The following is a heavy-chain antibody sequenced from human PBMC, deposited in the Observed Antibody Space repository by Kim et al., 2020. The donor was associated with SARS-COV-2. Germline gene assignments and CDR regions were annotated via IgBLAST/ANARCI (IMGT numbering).Heavy chain of an antibody. J-gene: IGHJ4*02. Sequence: YNRTRKSRVTMSVDTSKNQFCLKLSFVTAADTAVYYCARVPYYDSRYFDYWGQGTLVTVSS. D-gene: IGHD3-22*01. V-gene: IGHV4-4*07. CDR3: ARVPYYDSRYFDY.